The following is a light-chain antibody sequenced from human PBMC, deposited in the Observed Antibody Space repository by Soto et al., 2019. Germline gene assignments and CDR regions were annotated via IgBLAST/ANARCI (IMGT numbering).Light chain of an antibody. V-gene: IGLV4-69*01. Sequence: QSVLTQSPSASASLGASVKLTCTLSSGHSSYAIAWHQQQPEKGPRYLMKLNSDGSHSKGDGIPDRFSGSSSGAERYLTISSRQSEDEADYYCQTWGTGIQVFVGGTKVTVL. CDR1: SGHSSYA. CDR3: QTWGTGIQV. J-gene: IGLJ3*02. CDR2: LNSDGSH.